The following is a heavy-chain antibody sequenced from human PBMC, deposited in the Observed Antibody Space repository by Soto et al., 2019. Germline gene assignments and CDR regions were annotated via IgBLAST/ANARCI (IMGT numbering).Heavy chain of an antibody. V-gene: IGHV3-11*01. CDR2: ISSSGSTI. J-gene: IGHJ6*03. CDR3: ARDRREGELADYYMDV. CDR1: GFTFSDYY. Sequence: QVQLVESGGGLVKPGGSLRLSCAASGFTFSDYYMSWIRQAPGKGLEWVSYISSSGSTIYYADSVKGRFTISRDNAKNLLYLQMNSLRAEDTAVYYCARDRREGELADYYMDVWGKGTTVTVSS. D-gene: IGHD6-13*01.